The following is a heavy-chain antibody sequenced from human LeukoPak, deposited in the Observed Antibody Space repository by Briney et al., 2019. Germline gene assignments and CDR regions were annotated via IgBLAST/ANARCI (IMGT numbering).Heavy chain of an antibody. CDR3: ARRGYSSSGWFDL. J-gene: IGHJ5*02. D-gene: IGHD6-13*01. CDR1: VGFKNRCY. CDR2: IYYSGST. Sequence: SETLTLTCTVCVGFKNRCYGSGLRQPPGKGLEWIGYIYYSGSTNYNPSLKSRVTISVDTSKNQFSLKLRSVTAADTAVYYCARRGYSSSGWFDLWGQGTLVSVSS. V-gene: IGHV4-59*08.